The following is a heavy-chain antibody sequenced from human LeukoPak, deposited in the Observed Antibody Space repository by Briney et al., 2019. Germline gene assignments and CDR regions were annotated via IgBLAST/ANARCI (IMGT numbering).Heavy chain of an antibody. CDR2: IYYSGST. D-gene: IGHD2-15*01. CDR1: GGSISSHY. Sequence: SETLSLTCTVSGGSISSHYWSWIRQPPGKGLEWIGYIYYSGSTNYNPSLKSRVTISVDTSKNQFSLKLSSVTAADTAVYYCARETHYCSGGSCYSGDYYYYMDVWGKGTTVTVSS. V-gene: IGHV4-59*11. CDR3: ARETHYCSGGSCYSGDYYYYMDV. J-gene: IGHJ6*03.